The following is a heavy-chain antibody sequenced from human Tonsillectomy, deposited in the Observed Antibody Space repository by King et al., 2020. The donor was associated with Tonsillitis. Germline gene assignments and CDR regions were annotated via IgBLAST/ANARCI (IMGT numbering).Heavy chain of an antibody. V-gene: IGHV3-7*03. J-gene: IGHJ6*02. CDR1: GFTFSSYW. CDR2: IKQDGSEK. D-gene: IGHD2/OR15-2a*01. Sequence: QLVQSGGGLVQPGGSLRLSCAASGFTFSSYWMNWVRQAPGKGLEWVANIKQDGSEKYYVDSVKGRFTLSRDNAKNSLYLQRNSLRAEDTAGYYCARDEYYYTALYGMDVWGQGTTGTVSS. CDR3: ARDEYYYTALYGMDV.